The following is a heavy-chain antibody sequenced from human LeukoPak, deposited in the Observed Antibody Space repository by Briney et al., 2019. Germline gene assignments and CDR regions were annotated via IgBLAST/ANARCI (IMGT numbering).Heavy chain of an antibody. V-gene: IGHV1-2*02. CDR2: INPNSGGT. J-gene: IGHJ4*02. CDR1: GYTFTGYY. D-gene: IGHD6-13*01. CDR3: ARVMAAAGTFFFDY. Sequence: ASVKVSCKASGYTFTGYYMHWVRQAPGQGLERMGWINPNSGGTNYAQKFQGRVTMTRDTSISTAYMELSRLRSDDTAVYYCARVMAAAGTFFFDYWGQGTLVTVSS.